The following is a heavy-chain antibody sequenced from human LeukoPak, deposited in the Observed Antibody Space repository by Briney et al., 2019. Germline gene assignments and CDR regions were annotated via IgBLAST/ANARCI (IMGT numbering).Heavy chain of an antibody. Sequence: SETLSLTCNVSGDSITSRGFYWSWLRQRPGKGLEWIGHITNSGGTSYNPSLRSRLTIARDTAKNQFSLELTFATAADTALYYYDRDNILTSSPYAFDFWGQGTLVTVSS. CDR1: GDSITSRGFY. CDR2: ITNSGGT. V-gene: IGHV4-31*03. D-gene: IGHD3-9*01. J-gene: IGHJ3*01. CDR3: DRDNILTSSPYAFDF.